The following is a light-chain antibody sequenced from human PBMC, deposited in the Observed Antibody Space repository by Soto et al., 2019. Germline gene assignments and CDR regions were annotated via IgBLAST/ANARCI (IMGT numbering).Light chain of an antibody. V-gene: IGLV2-23*02. CDR1: SSDFGSYNL. CDR2: EVS. Sequence: QSVLTQPASGSGSPGQSITISCTGTSSDFGSYNLVSWYRHHPGKAPKLMIYEVSKRPSGVSNRFSGSKSGHTASLTISGLQAEDEADYYCSSYAGSSTFVVFGGGTKLTVL. CDR3: SSYAGSSTFVV. J-gene: IGLJ2*01.